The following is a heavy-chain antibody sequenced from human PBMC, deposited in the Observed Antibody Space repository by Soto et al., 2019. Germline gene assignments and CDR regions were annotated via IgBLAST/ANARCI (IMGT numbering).Heavy chain of an antibody. CDR1: GYTFTGYY. J-gene: IGHJ4*02. CDR2: INPNSGGT. V-gene: IGHV1-2*04. CDR3: AREAHRYYDILTGYYDY. Sequence: GASVKVSCKASGYTFTGYYMHWVRQAPGQGLEWMGWINPNSGGTNYAQKFQGWVTMTRDTSISTAYMELSRLRSDDTAVYYCAREAHRYYDILTGYYDYWGQGTLVTVSS. D-gene: IGHD3-9*01.